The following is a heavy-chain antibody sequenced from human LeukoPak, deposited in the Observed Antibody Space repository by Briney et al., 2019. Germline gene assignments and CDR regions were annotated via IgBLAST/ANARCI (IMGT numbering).Heavy chain of an antibody. CDR2: ISSSSKYI. CDR3: ARDLDIVVVPASWFYP. J-gene: IGHJ5*02. D-gene: IGHD2-2*03. Sequence: NSGGSLRLSCAASGFTFSTYSMNWVRQAPGRGLEWVSSISSSSKYIYYADSVKGRFTISRDDAKTSLSLQMNSLRAEDTAVYYCARDLDIVVVPASWFYPWGQGTLVTVSS. CDR1: GFTFSTYS. V-gene: IGHV3-21*01.